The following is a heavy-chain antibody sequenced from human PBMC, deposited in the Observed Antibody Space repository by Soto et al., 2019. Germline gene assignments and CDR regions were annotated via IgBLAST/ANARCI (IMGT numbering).Heavy chain of an antibody. D-gene: IGHD1-26*01. V-gene: IGHV3-48*02. CDR1: GFTFSRYS. J-gene: IGHJ6*02. Sequence: SLRLSCAASGFTFSRYSMNWVRQAPGKGLEWVSYIRSSSSTIYYADSVKGRFTISRDNAKNSLYLQMNSLRDEDTAVYYCARDLSGSYYYYGMDVWGQGTTVTVSS. CDR3: ARDLSGSYYYYGMDV. CDR2: IRSSSSTI.